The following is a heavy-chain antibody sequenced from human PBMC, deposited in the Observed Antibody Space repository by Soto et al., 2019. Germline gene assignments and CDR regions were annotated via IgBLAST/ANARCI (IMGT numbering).Heavy chain of an antibody. J-gene: IGHJ4*02. CDR1: VVSISSSNW. CDR2: IYHSGST. CDR3: AKFLSGLAAAGPG. Sequence: SETLSLTCAVSVVSISSSNWWRWVRQPPGKGLEWIGEIYHSGSTNYNPSLKSRVTISVDKSKNQFSLKLSSVTAADTAVYYCAKFLSGLAAAGPGWGQGTLVTLSS. D-gene: IGHD6-13*01. V-gene: IGHV4-4*02.